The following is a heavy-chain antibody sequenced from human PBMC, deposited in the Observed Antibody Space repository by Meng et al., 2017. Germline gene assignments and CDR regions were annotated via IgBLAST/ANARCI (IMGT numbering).Heavy chain of an antibody. Sequence: GESLKISCAASGFTFSSYAMHWVRQAPGKGLEWVAVISYDGSNKYYADSVKGRFTISRDNSKNTLYLQMNSLRAEDTAVYYCARATVTTLGLDYWGQGTLVTVS. V-gene: IGHV3-30*04. CDR3: ARATVTTLGLDY. CDR2: ISYDGSNK. CDR1: GFTFSSYA. J-gene: IGHJ4*02. D-gene: IGHD4-17*01.